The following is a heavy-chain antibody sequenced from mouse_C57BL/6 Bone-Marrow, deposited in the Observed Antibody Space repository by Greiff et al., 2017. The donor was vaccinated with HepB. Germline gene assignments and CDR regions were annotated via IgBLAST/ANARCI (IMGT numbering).Heavy chain of an antibody. Sequence: EVNLVESGGGLVKPGGSLKLSCAASGFTFSDYGMHWVRQAPEKGLEWVAYISSGSSTIYYADTVKGRFTISRDNAKTTLFLQMTSLRSEDTAMYYCARRWVLRRYFDVWGTGTTVTVSS. CDR2: ISSGSSTI. CDR1: GFTFSDYG. CDR3: ARRWVLRRYFDV. V-gene: IGHV5-17*01. J-gene: IGHJ1*03. D-gene: IGHD2-3*01.